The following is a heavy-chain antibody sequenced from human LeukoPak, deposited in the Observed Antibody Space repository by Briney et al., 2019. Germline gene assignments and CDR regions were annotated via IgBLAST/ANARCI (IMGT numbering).Heavy chain of an antibody. CDR2: INAGNGNT. CDR3: ARDSASGYLKDYYYGMDV. V-gene: IGHV1-3*01. J-gene: IGHJ6*02. Sequence: GASVKVSCKASGYTFTSYAMHWVRQAPGQRLEWMGWINAGNGNTKYSQKFQGRVTITRDTSASTAYMELSSLRSEDTAVYYCARDSASGYLKDYYYGMDVWGQGTTVTVSS. D-gene: IGHD1-1*01. CDR1: GYTFTSYA.